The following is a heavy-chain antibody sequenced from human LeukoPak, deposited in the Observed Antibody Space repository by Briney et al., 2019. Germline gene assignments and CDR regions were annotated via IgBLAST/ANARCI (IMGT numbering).Heavy chain of an antibody. CDR1: GFTFSSYA. J-gene: IGHJ4*02. CDR3: AKWDIAVAGPDDY. V-gene: IGHV3-23*01. CDR2: ISGSGGST. Sequence: TGGSLRLSCAASGFTFSSYAMSWVRQAPGKGLEWVSAISGSGGSTYYADSVKGWFTISRDNPKNTLYLQMNSLRAEDTAVYYCAKWDIAVAGPDDYWGQGTLVTVSS. D-gene: IGHD6-19*01.